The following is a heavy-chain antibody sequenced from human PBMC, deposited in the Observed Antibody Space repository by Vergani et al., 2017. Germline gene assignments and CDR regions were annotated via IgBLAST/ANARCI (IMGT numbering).Heavy chain of an antibody. V-gene: IGHV1-58*02. J-gene: IGHJ4*02. CDR1: GFTFTSSA. Sequence: QLVQSGAEVKKPGASVKVSCKASGFTFTSSAMQWVRQARGQRLEWIGWIVVSSGNTNYAQKFQERVTITRDMSTSTAYMELSSLRSEDTAVYYCAAFSVTTVTFFDYWGQGTLVTVSS. CDR3: AAFSVTTVTFFDY. CDR2: IVVSSGNT. D-gene: IGHD4-17*01.